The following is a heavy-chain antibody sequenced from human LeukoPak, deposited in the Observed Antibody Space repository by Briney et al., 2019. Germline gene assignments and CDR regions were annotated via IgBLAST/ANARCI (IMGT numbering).Heavy chain of an antibody. Sequence: GGSLRLSCAASGFTFSSYAMSWVRQAPGKGLEWVSAISGSGGSTYYTDSVKGRFTISRDNSKNTLYLQMNSLRAEDTAVYYCAARRRLDIVLMVYAATLDYWGQGTLVTVSS. J-gene: IGHJ4*02. CDR3: AARRRLDIVLMVYAATLDY. CDR2: ISGSGGST. D-gene: IGHD2-8*01. V-gene: IGHV3-23*01. CDR1: GFTFSSYA.